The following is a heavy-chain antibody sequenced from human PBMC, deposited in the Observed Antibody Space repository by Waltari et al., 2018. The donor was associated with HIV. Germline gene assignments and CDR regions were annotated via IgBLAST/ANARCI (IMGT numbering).Heavy chain of an antibody. Sequence: QVTLRESGPALVKPTQTLTLTCTFSGFSLSTSDMCVSWIRQPPGKALEWLARIDWDDDKYYSTSLKTRLTISKDTSKNQVVLTMTNMDPVDTATYYCARIPPDDVDGYNHWYFDLWGRGTLVTVSS. CDR3: ARIPPDDVDGYNHWYFDL. CDR2: IDWDDDK. J-gene: IGHJ2*01. V-gene: IGHV2-70*15. D-gene: IGHD5-12*01. CDR1: GFSLSTSDMC.